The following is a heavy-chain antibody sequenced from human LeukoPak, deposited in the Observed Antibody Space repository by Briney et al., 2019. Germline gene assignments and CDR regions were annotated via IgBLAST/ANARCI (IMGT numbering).Heavy chain of an antibody. CDR2: IRDSGGST. D-gene: IGHD1-26*01. J-gene: IGHJ3*02. V-gene: IGHV3-23*01. CDR3: AKKVGLGAFDI. CDR1: GXTFSSYD. Sequence: GGSLRLSCAASGXTFSSYDMTWVRQAPGRGLEWVSSIRDSGGSTDYADSVKGRFTISRDNSKNMLFLQMSSLRAEDTAVYYCAKKVGLGAFDIWGQGTMVTVSS.